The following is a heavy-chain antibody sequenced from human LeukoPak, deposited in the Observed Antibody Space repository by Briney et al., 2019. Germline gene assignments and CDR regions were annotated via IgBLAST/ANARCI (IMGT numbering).Heavy chain of an antibody. Sequence: GASEKVSCKASGYTFTSYAMNWVRQAPGQGLEWMGWINTNTGNPTYAQGFTGRFVFSLDTSVSTAYLQISILKAEDTAVYYCASPSSGWYSDAFDIWGQGTMVTVSS. J-gene: IGHJ3*02. V-gene: IGHV7-4-1*02. D-gene: IGHD6-19*01. CDR3: ASPSSGWYSDAFDI. CDR2: INTNTGNP. CDR1: GYTFTSYA.